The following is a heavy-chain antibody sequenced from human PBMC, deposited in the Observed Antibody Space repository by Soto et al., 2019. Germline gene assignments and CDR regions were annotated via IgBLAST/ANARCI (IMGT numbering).Heavy chain of an antibody. CDR3: ARVSGYSGSYHTREDLDY. D-gene: IGHD1-26*01. Sequence: QVQLVESGGGVVQPGRSLRLSCAASGFTFSSYGMHWVRQAPGKGLEWVAVIWYDGSNKYYADSVKGRFTISRDNSKNTLYLQMNSLRAEDTAVYYCARVSGYSGSYHTREDLDYWGQGTLVTVSS. CDR2: IWYDGSNK. CDR1: GFTFSSYG. V-gene: IGHV3-33*01. J-gene: IGHJ4*02.